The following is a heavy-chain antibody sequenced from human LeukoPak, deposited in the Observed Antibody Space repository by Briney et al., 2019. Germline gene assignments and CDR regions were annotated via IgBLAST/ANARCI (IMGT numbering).Heavy chain of an antibody. J-gene: IGHJ4*02. CDR3: AKTSGPGSYYPVDH. D-gene: IGHD3-10*01. Sequence: GRSLRLSRAASGFIFNKYAMSWVRQAPGKGLEWLSNISGGGGGTDYTDSVKGRFTISRDNSQNTLYLQMNSLRLEDTAVYYCAKTSGPGSYYPVDHWGQGTLVTVSS. CDR1: GFIFNKYA. V-gene: IGHV3-23*01. CDR2: ISGGGGGT.